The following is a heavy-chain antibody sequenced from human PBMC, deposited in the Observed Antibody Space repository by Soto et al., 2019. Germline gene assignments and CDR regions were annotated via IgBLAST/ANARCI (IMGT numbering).Heavy chain of an antibody. Sequence: GGSLRLSCAASGFTVSSNYMSWVRQAPGKGLEWVSVIYSGGSTYYADSVKGRFTISRDNSKNTLYLQMNSLRAEDTAVYYCARSPKYSSSWYGVFDYWGQGTLVTVSS. V-gene: IGHV3-53*01. CDR3: ARSPKYSSSWYGVFDY. CDR2: IYSGGST. CDR1: GFTVSSNY. D-gene: IGHD6-13*01. J-gene: IGHJ4*02.